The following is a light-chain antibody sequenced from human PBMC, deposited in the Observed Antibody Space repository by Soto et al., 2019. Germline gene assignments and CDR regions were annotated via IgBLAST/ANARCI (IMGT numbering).Light chain of an antibody. V-gene: IGLV2-14*01. CDR2: EVT. J-gene: IGLJ2*01. CDR3: SSHTTSSTLV. CDR1: SSDVGGYKY. Sequence: QSALTQPASVSGSPGQSITISCTGTSSDVGGYKYVSWYQQHPGKAPKLIIYEVTNRPSGVSNRFSGSKSGNTASLTISGLQAEDEADYYCSSHTTSSTLVFGGGTKLTVL.